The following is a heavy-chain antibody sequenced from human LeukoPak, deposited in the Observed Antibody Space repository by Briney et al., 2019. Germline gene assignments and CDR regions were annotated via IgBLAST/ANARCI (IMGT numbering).Heavy chain of an antibody. CDR3: AREYNSSSYYYYGMDV. V-gene: IGHV1-2*04. CDR1: GYTFTGYY. Sequence: ASVKVSCKASGYTFTGYYMHWVRQAPGQGLEWMGWINPNSGGTNYAQKFQGWVTMTRDTSISTAYMELSRLRSDDTAVYYCAREYNSSSYYYYGMDVWGQGTTVTVSS. D-gene: IGHD6-6*01. J-gene: IGHJ6*02. CDR2: INPNSGGT.